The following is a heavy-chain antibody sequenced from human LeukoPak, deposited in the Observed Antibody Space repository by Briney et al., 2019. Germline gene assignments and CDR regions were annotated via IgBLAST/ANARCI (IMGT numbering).Heavy chain of an antibody. V-gene: IGHV1-69*06. CDR1: GGTFSSYA. D-gene: IGHD6-19*01. J-gene: IGHJ4*02. CDR2: IIPIFGTA. CDR3: ATSNLVEQWLVLYY. Sequence: ASVKVSCKASGGTFSSYAISWVRQAPGQGLEWMGGIIPIFGTANYAQKFQGRVTMTEDTSTDTAYMELSSLRSEDTAVYYCATSNLVEQWLVLYYWGQGTLVTVSS.